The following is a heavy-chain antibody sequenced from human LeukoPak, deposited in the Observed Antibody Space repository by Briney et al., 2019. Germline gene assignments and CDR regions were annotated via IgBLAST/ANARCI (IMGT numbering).Heavy chain of an antibody. V-gene: IGHV1-2*02. CDR3: ARGYYGMDV. CDR1: GYTFTGQY. Sequence: GASVKVSCKASGYTFTGQYLYWARQTPGQGLEGMGWINPKTGDTDSAQNFQGRVTMTRDTSITTVYMELSSLTSDDTAVYYCARGYYGMDVWGQGTTVTVSS. CDR2: INPKTGDT. J-gene: IGHJ6*02.